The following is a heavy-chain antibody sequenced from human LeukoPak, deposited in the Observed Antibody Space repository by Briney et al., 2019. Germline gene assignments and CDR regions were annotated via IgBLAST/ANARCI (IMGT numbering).Heavy chain of an antibody. CDR3: AIAGGGSDAFDI. Sequence: ASVKVSCKAFGYTFTGYFMHWVRQAPGQGLEWMGRINPNTGGTKYTQKFQGRVTMTRDTSTSTAYMELSRLRSDDTAVYYCAIAGGGSDAFDIWGQGTMVTVSS. CDR1: GYTFTGYF. D-gene: IGHD2-15*01. CDR2: INPNTGGT. J-gene: IGHJ3*02. V-gene: IGHV1-2*06.